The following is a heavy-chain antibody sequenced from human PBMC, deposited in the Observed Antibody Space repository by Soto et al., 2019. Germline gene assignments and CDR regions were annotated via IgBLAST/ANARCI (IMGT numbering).Heavy chain of an antibody. CDR2: INPNSGGT. CDR1: GYTXTGYY. CDR3: ASSFWSGYSDY. D-gene: IGHD3-3*01. J-gene: IGHJ4*02. V-gene: IGHV1-2*02. Sequence: SXKVSFKASGYTXTGYYMDLVRQAPGQGLEWIGWINPNSGGTNYAQKFQGRVTMTSDKSISTAYMELSRLRSDDTAVYYCASSFWSGYSDYWGQGTLGTVSS.